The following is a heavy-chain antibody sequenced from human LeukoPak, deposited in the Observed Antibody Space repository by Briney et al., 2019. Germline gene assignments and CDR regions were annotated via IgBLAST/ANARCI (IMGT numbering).Heavy chain of an antibody. CDR1: GYSISSGYY. CDR2: IYHSGST. CDR3: ARGLRRYYGEYGMDV. Sequence: PSETLSLTCTVSGYSISSGYYWGWIRQPPGKGLEWIGSIYHSGSTYYNPSLKSRVTISVDTSKNQFSLKLSSVTAADTAVYYCARGLRRYYGEYGMDVWGQGTTVTVSS. J-gene: IGHJ6*02. V-gene: IGHV4-38-2*02. D-gene: IGHD3-10*01.